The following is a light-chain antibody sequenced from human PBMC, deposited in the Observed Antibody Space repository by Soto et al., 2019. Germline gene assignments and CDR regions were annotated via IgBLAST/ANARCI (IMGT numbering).Light chain of an antibody. CDR2: DAS. Sequence: EIELTQSPATLSLSPGDRATLSCRASQSVSSYLAWYQQKPGQAPRPLIYDASNRATGIPARFSGSGSGTDFTLTISSLEPEDFAAYYCQQRSNWPTTFGPGTNVDIK. CDR3: QQRSNWPTT. J-gene: IGKJ3*01. V-gene: IGKV3-11*01. CDR1: QSVSSY.